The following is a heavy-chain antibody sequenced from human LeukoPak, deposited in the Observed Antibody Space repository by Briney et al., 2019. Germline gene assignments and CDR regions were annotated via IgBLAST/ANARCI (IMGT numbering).Heavy chain of an antibody. Sequence: ASVKVSCKASGYTFSSYGFTWVRQAPGQGLEWMGWISGHNGNTNYAQKFQGRVTMTTDTSTSTAYMELRSLRSDDTAVYFCARDRGSGGSKKYYYYYGMDVWGQGTTVTVSS. CDR1: GYTFSSYG. D-gene: IGHD6-19*01. J-gene: IGHJ6*02. V-gene: IGHV1-18*01. CDR2: ISGHNGNT. CDR3: ARDRGSGGSKKYYYYYGMDV.